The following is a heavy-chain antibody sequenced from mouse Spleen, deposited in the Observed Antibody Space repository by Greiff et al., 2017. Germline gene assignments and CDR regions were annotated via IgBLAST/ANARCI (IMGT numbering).Heavy chain of an antibody. CDR2: ISSGSSTI. V-gene: IGHV5-17*02. Sequence: EVQGVESGGGLVQPGGSRKLSCAASGFTFSSFGMHWVRQAPEKGLEWVAYISSGSSTIYYADTVKGRFTISRDNPKNTLFLQMTSLRSEDTAMYYCARYGNYGRYWYFDVWGAGTTVTVAS. CDR3: ARYGNYGRYWYFDV. D-gene: IGHD2-1*01. CDR1: GFTFSSFG. J-gene: IGHJ1*01.